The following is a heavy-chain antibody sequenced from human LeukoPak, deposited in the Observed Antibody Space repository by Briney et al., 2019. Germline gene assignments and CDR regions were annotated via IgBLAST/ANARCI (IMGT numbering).Heavy chain of an antibody. V-gene: IGHV3-30-3*01. D-gene: IGHD2-2*01. J-gene: IGHJ4*02. CDR1: GFTFSSYV. CDR3: VGYCSTASCGASY. CDR2: ISYDGSNK. Sequence: PGRSLRLSCAASGFTFSSYVMHWVRQAPGKGLEWVAVISYDGSNKNYADSVKGRFTISRDNSKNTLDLEMNSLRAEDAAVYYCVGYCSTASCGASYWGREPWSPSP.